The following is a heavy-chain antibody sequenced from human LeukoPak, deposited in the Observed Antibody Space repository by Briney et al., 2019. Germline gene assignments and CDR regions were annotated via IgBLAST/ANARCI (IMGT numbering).Heavy chain of an antibody. CDR2: ISGSGGGT. D-gene: IGHD5-24*01. CDR1: GFTFSSYA. CDR3: AKDRGSRDAWAFDL. J-gene: IGHJ2*01. Sequence: PGGSLTLSCAASGFTFSSYALPWVRQAPGKGLEWVSGISGSGGGTYYADSVKGRFTISRDNSKNMLFLQMNSLRAEDTAVYYCAKDRGSRDAWAFDLWGRGTLVTVSS. V-gene: IGHV3-23*01.